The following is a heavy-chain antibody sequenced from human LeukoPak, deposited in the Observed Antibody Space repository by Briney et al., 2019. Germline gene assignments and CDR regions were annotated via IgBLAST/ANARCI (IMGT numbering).Heavy chain of an antibody. J-gene: IGHJ1*01. CDR1: GFTFSSYG. D-gene: IGHD1/OR15-1a*01. Sequence: GGSLRLSCAVSGFTFSSYGMHWVRQAPGKGPEWVALISYDGSGKYNADSVKGRFTISRDNSRNTLYLQMNSLRAEDTARYFWAKDVSRTLFLHWGQGTLVSV. CDR3: AKDVSRTLFLH. CDR2: ISYDGSGK. V-gene: IGHV3-30*18.